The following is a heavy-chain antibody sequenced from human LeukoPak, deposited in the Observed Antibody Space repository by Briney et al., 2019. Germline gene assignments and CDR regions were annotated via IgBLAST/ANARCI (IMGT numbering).Heavy chain of an antibody. CDR2: IYYMGST. J-gene: IGHJ4*02. V-gene: IGHV4-59*01. CDR3: ASAPWGSLHVGTNFDY. D-gene: IGHD2-8*01. Sequence: SETLSLTCTVSGGSISSYYWSWIRQPPGRGLEWMGYIYYMGSTNYNPSLKSRVTISVDTSKTQFPLDLSSLTAADTAVYYCASAPWGSLHVGTNFDYWGQGTLVTVSS. CDR1: GGSISSYY.